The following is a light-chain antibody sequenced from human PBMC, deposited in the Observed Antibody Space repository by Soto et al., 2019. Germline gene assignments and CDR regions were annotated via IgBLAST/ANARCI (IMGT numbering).Light chain of an antibody. CDR1: QSVSSY. J-gene: IGKJ5*01. CDR2: DAS. V-gene: IGKV3-11*01. Sequence: EIVLTQSPCTLSLSPGERATLSFMASQSVSSYLAWYQQKPGQAPRLLIYDASNRATGIPARFSGSGSGTDFTLTISSLEPEDFAVYYCQQYGSNWPPRINFSQGTRLEIK. CDR3: QQYGSNWPPRIN.